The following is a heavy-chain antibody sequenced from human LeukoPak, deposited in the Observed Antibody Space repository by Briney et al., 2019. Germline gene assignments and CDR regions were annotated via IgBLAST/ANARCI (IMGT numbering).Heavy chain of an antibody. V-gene: IGHV3-43*02. CDR3: AKDLAGGSFSSFDY. CDR2: ISGDGGST. D-gene: IGHD1-26*01. CDR1: GFTFDDYA. Sequence: SGGSLRLSCAASGFTFDDYAMHWVRQAPGKGLEWVSLISGDGGSTYYADSVKGRFTISRDNSKNSLYLQMNSPRTEDTALYYCAKDLAGGSFSSFDYWGQGTLVTVSS. J-gene: IGHJ4*02.